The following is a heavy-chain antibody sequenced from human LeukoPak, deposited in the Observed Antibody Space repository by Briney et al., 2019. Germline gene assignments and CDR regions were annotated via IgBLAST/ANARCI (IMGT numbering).Heavy chain of an antibody. Sequence: QPGGTLRLSCAASGFIVSTNYMSWVRQAPGKGLEWVSVIYSGGSTKYADSVKGRFTISRDISKNTLYLQMNNLRAEDTAVYYCASFYYNSGYGAFDIWGQGTVVTVSS. CDR3: ASFYYNSGYGAFDI. CDR2: IYSGGST. V-gene: IGHV3-53*01. CDR1: GFIVSTNY. J-gene: IGHJ3*02. D-gene: IGHD3-10*01.